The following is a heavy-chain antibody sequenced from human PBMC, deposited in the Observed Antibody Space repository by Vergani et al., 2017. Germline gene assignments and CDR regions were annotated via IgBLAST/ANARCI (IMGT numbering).Heavy chain of an antibody. Sequence: QVQLVQSGAEVKKPGSSVKVSCKASGGTFSSYAISWVRQAPGQGLEWMGGIIPIFGTANYAQKFQGRVTITADESTSTAYMELSSLRSEDTAVYYCARVGTICGVVTDYYYYMDVWGKGTTVTVSS. CDR1: GGTFSSYA. J-gene: IGHJ6*03. D-gene: IGHD3-3*01. CDR3: ARVGTICGVVTDYYYYMDV. CDR2: IIPIFGTA. V-gene: IGHV1-69*01.